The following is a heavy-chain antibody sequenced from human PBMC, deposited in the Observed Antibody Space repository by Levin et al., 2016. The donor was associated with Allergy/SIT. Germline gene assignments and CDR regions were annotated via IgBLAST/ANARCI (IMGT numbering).Heavy chain of an antibody. J-gene: IGHJ6*02. D-gene: IGHD6-13*01. CDR1: GFTSSNYN. Sequence: GESLKISCAASGFTSSNYNMNWVRQAPGKGLEWVSYISTSGTTIYYADSVKGRFTISRDNAKKSLYLQMNSVRADDTAVYYCARDQQSYSGSWPLDVWGQGTTVTVSS. CDR3: ARDQQSYSGSWPLDV. V-gene: IGHV3-48*04. CDR2: ISTSGTTI.